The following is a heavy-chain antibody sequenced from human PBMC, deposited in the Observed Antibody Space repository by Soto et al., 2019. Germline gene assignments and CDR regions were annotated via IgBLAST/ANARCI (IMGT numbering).Heavy chain of an antibody. D-gene: IGHD2-21*01. CDR1: GASIQYGGFF. CDR3: AASCVACGGFNYYGMDV. J-gene: IGHJ6*02. Sequence: TLSLTCSVSGASIQYGGFFWSWIRQSPGKGLEWIGYIYNSGSTYYNPSLKSRVTISADTSKNQFSLKLSSVTAADTAVYYCAASCVACGGFNYYGMDVWGQGTTVTVSS. V-gene: IGHV4-31*03. CDR2: IYNSGST.